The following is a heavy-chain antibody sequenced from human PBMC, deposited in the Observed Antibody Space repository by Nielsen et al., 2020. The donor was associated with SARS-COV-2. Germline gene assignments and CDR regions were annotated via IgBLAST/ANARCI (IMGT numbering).Heavy chain of an antibody. V-gene: IGHV3-74*01. D-gene: IGHD1-26*01. CDR3: ARDGVVGSTNTFDV. CDR2: INFDGTGT. CDR1: GFTFTAYW. J-gene: IGHJ3*01. Sequence: GESLKISCTASGFTFTAYWMHWVRQAPGKGLTWVSHINFDGTGTSYADSVKGRFTISRDNAKNTVYVQMNSLRAEDTAVYYCARDGVVGSTNTFDVWGQGTVVTVSS.